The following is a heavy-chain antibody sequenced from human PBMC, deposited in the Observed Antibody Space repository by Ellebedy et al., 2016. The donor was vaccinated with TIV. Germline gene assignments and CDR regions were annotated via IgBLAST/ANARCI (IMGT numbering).Heavy chain of an antibody. V-gene: IGHV3-15*01. CDR1: GFTFSNAW. CDR2: IKSKTDGGTT. J-gene: IGHJ4*02. D-gene: IGHD3-16*01. Sequence: GGSLRLXXAASGFTFSNAWMSWVRQAPGKGLEWVGRIKSKTDGGTTDYAAPVKGRFTISRDDSKNTLYLQMNSLKTEDTAVYYCTTEGIMITFGGVTTFDYWGQGTLVTVSS. CDR3: TTEGIMITFGGVTTFDY.